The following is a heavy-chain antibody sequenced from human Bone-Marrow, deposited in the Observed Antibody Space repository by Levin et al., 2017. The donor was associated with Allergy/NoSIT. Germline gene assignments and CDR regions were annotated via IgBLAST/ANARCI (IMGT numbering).Heavy chain of an antibody. CDR2: ISGSGGST. Sequence: GGSLRLSCAASGFTFSSYAMSWVRQAPGKGLEWVSAISGSGGSTYYADSVKGRFTISRDNSKNTLYLQMNSLRAEDTAVYYCAKGLESYQLLSNWFDPWGQGTLVTVSS. CDR1: GFTFSSYA. CDR3: AKGLESYQLLSNWFDP. J-gene: IGHJ5*02. V-gene: IGHV3-23*01. D-gene: IGHD2-2*01.